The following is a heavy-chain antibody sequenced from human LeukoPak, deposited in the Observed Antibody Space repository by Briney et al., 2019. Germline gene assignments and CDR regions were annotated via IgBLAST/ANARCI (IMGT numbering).Heavy chain of an antibody. Sequence: PGGSLRLSCAASGFTVSSNYMSWVRQAPGKGLEWVSVIYSGGSTYYADSVRGRLNISRDNYKNTLYLQMNSLRAEDTAVYYCAGNYYVEYFDIWGQGTMVTVSS. CDR1: GFTVSSNY. J-gene: IGHJ3*02. CDR2: IYSGGST. V-gene: IGHV3-66*02. D-gene: IGHD3-10*02. CDR3: AGNYYVEYFDI.